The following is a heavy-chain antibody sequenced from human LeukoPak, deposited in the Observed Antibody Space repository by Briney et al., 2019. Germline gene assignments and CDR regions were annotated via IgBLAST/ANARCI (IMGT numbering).Heavy chain of an antibody. V-gene: IGHV4-59*12. Sequence: SETLSLTCTVSGGSINGNYWAWFRQPPGKGLEYIAHIYSSGSAIYNPSLECRATVSIDTSMKRFSLKLDSVPPADTAVYYCSKRAITIAGALWFDPWGQGTLVTVSS. D-gene: IGHD4/OR15-4a*01. CDR1: GGSINGNY. CDR3: SKRAITIAGALWFDP. CDR2: IYSSGSA. J-gene: IGHJ5*02.